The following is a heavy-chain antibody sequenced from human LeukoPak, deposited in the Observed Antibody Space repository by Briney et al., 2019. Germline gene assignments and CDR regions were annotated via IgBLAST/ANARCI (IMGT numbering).Heavy chain of an antibody. CDR2: FDPEDGET. CDR1: GYTLTELS. V-gene: IGHV1-24*01. Sequence: GASVKVSCKVSGYTLTELSMHWVRQAPGKGLEWMGGFDPEDGETIYAQKFQGRVTMTEDTSTDTAYMELSSLRSEDTAVYYCATVHGDSVVNAFDIWGQGTMVTVSS. CDR3: ATVHGDSVVNAFDI. D-gene: IGHD4-17*01. J-gene: IGHJ3*02.